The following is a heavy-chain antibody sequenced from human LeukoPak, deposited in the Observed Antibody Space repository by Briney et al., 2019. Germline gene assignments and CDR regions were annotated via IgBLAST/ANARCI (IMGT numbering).Heavy chain of an antibody. CDR1: GFTFSSYE. J-gene: IGHJ4*02. CDR3: ARDERRYSSGWYDPYFDY. D-gene: IGHD6-19*01. CDR2: ISSSGSTI. V-gene: IGHV3-48*03. Sequence: PGGSLRLSCAASGFTFSSYEMDWVRQAPGKGLEWVSYISSSGSTIYYADSVKGRFTISRDNAKNSLYLQMNSLRAEDTAVYYCARDERRYSSGWYDPYFDYWGQGTLVTVSS.